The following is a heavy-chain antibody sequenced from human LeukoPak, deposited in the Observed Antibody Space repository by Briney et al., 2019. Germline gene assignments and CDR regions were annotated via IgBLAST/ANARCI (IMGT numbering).Heavy chain of an antibody. D-gene: IGHD3-10*01. J-gene: IGHJ4*02. V-gene: IGHV3-21*01. CDR2: ISSSSSYI. CDR1: GFTFSSYS. CDR3: ARGRITMVRGVTDFDY. Sequence: GSLRLSCAASGFTFSSYSMNWVRQAPGKGVEWVSSISSSSSYIYYADSVKGRFTISRDNAKNSLYLQMNSLRAEDTAVYYCARGRITMVRGVTDFDYWGQGTLVTVSS.